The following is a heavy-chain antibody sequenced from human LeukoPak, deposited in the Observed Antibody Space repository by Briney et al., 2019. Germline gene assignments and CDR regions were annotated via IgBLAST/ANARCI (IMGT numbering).Heavy chain of an antibody. Sequence: ASLKVSCKASGYTFTDYYIHWLRQAPGRGPEWLGWIDPKSGATYYAEKFQGRVTMTGDTSIDTAYMQQSRLTSDDTAVYYCARSPGSSSYWGPFDVWGQGTTVTVSS. D-gene: IGHD3-22*01. V-gene: IGHV1-2*02. CDR1: GYTFTDYY. CDR2: IDPKSGAT. CDR3: ARSPGSSSYWGPFDV. J-gene: IGHJ6*02.